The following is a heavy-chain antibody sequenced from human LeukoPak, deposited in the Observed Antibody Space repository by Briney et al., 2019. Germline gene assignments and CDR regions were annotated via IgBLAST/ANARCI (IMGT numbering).Heavy chain of an antibody. D-gene: IGHD3-10*01. CDR1: GFIFSSYW. Sequence: GGSLRLSCAASGFIFSSYWMSWVRQAAGRGLEWVANIKQDGSEKYYVDSVEGRFTISRDNAKNSLYLQMNSLRAEDTAVYYCAREISMVRGAGDYWGQGTLVTVSS. CDR2: IKQDGSEK. V-gene: IGHV3-7*03. J-gene: IGHJ4*02. CDR3: AREISMVRGAGDY.